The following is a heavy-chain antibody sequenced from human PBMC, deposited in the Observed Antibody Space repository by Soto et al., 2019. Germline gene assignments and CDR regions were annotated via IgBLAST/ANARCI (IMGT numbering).Heavy chain of an antibody. D-gene: IGHD2-15*01. J-gene: IGHJ4*02. Sequence: SETLSLTCAVSGYSISSGYYWGWLRQPPGKGLEWIGSIYHGGSTYYNPSLNSRVTLSIDMTNNHVSLILNSVTAADTAVYYCARDPANLALAVAYFDSWGQGTLVTVSS. CDR3: ARDPANLALAVAYFDS. V-gene: IGHV4-38-2*01. CDR1: GYSISSGYY. CDR2: IYHGGST.